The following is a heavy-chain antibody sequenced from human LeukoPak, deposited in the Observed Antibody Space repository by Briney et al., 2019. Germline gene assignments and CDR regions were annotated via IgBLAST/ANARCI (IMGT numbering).Heavy chain of an antibody. CDR1: GGSISSGSYY. CDR3: ARDRGFMVRGSRRGYDDYYYYMDV. Sequence: SETLSLTCTVSGGSISSGSYYWSWIRQPAGKGLEWIGRIYSSGSTNYNPSLKSRVTISVDTSKNQFSLKLSSVTAADTAVYYCARDRGFMVRGSRRGYDDYYYYMDVWGKGTTVTISS. CDR2: IYSSGST. J-gene: IGHJ6*03. D-gene: IGHD3-10*01. V-gene: IGHV4-61*02.